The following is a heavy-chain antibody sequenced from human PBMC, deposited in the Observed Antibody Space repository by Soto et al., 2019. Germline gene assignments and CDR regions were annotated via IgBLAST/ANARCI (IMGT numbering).Heavy chain of an antibody. V-gene: IGHV4-59*01. Sequence: QVRLQESGPGLVKPSETLSLTCTVSGGSISNYYWSWIRQPPGKGLEWIGFLYGGGSTVYNPSVKSRVTISVDTSQNQFSLRLSSVSAADAAVYYCVRGGTGGRTTVTTYAVWGQGTLVTVSS. D-gene: IGHD4-17*01. CDR3: VRGGTGGRTTVTTYAV. CDR2: LYGGGST. CDR1: GGSISNYY. J-gene: IGHJ4*02.